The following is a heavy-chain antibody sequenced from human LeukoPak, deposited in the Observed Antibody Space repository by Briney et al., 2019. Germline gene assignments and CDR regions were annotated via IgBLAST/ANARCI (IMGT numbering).Heavy chain of an antibody. D-gene: IGHD3-10*02. J-gene: IGHJ6*04. CDR3: AELGITMIGGV. CDR2: ISSGSTI. CDR1: GFTFSSYE. V-gene: IGHV3-48*03. Sequence: GGSLRLSCAASGFTFSSYEMNWVRQAPGKGLEWVSYISSGSTIYYADSVKGRFTISRDNAKNSLYPQMNSLRAEDTAVYYCAELGITMIGGVWGKGTTVTISS.